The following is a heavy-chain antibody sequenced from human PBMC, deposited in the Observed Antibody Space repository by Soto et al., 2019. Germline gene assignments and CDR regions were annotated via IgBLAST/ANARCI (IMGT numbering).Heavy chain of an antibody. CDR2: INSDGSRR. Sequence: GGSLRLSCEASGVTFSGYWMHWVRQAPGKGLVWVSRINSDGSRRDYADSVKGRFTISRGNAKSTVHLQMNSLRVEDTAVYYCARVMVRGLNWFDPWGQGTLVTVSS. CDR1: GVTFSGYW. J-gene: IGHJ5*02. D-gene: IGHD3-10*01. V-gene: IGHV3-74*01. CDR3: ARVMVRGLNWFDP.